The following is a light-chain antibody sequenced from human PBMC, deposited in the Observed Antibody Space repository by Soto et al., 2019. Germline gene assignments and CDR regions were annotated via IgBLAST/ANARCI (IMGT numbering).Light chain of an antibody. CDR1: SSDVGGYNY. J-gene: IGLJ1*01. V-gene: IGLV2-14*01. Sequence: QSVLTQPDSVSGSPGQSITISCTGTSSDVGGYNYVSWYQQHPGKAPKLMIYEVSNRPSGVSNRFSGSRSGNTASLTIYGLQAEDEADYYCSTYTDSSHYVF. CDR2: EVS. CDR3: STYTDSSHYV.